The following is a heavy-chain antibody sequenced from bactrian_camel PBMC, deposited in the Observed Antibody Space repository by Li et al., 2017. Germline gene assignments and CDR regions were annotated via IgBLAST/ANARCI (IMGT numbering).Heavy chain of an antibody. Sequence: VQLVESGGGLVQPGGSLRLSCAASGFTFSSYVMNWVRQAPGKGLEWVSTINSGGGSTYYADSVKGRFTVSRDNAKNTLVLQMHSLTIGGSAVYYCAAARPTTGWYDAWGQGTQVTVS. V-gene: IGHV3S31*01. J-gene: IGHJ4*01. CDR1: GFTFSSYV. CDR2: INSGGGST. CDR3: AAARPTTGWYDA. D-gene: IGHD5*01.